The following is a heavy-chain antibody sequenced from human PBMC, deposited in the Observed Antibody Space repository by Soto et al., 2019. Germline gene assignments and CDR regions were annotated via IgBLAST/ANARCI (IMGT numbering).Heavy chain of an antibody. CDR3: ARRVVRGTYYYYYMDV. CDR1: GYTFTSYD. D-gene: IGHD3-10*01. CDR2: MNPNSGNT. Sequence: ASVKVSCKASGYTFTSYDINWVRQATGQGLEWMGWMNPNSGNTGYAQKFQGRVTMTRNTSISTAYMELSSLRSEDTAVYYCARRVVRGTYYYYYMDVWGKGTTVTVSS. J-gene: IGHJ6*03. V-gene: IGHV1-8*01.